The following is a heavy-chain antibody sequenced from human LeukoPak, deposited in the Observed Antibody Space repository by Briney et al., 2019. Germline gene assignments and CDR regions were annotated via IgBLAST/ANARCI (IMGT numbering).Heavy chain of an antibody. CDR1: GGTFSSYA. D-gene: IGHD2-2*01. V-gene: IGHV1-69*05. CDR3: ASGTTDIVVVPATLRNYYFDC. CDR2: IIPMFGTA. Sequence: SVKVSCKASGGTFSSYAISWVRQAPGQGLEWMGGIIPMFGTAKYAQKFQGRVTITTDKSTSTAYMELSSLRSEDTAVYYCASGTTDIVVVPATLRNYYFDCWGQGTLVTVSS. J-gene: IGHJ4*02.